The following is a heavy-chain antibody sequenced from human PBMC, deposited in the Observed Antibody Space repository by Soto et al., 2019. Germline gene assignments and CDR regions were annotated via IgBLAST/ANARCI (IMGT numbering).Heavy chain of an antibody. Sequence: QVQVVESGGGVVQPGTSLRLSCAASGFAFTNYGMHWIRQAPGKGLEWVAFISYEGRNKYYADSVKGRFTISRDNSKNTVSLQMDSLRPEDTAVYYCAKGRDSTLLRWQYFDNWGQGTQVTVSS. CDR3: AKGRDSTLLRWQYFDN. V-gene: IGHV3-30*18. D-gene: IGHD4-4*01. CDR2: ISYEGRNK. CDR1: GFAFTNYG. J-gene: IGHJ4*02.